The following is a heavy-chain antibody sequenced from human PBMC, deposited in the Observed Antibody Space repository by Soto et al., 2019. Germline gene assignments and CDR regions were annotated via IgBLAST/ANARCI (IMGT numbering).Heavy chain of an antibody. Sequence: ASETLSLTCAVSSGSISSDNWWIWVRQPPGEGLEYIGEIYHSGSTHYNPSLNSRVTISVDKSKNQFSLKLTSVSAADTAVYYCATSKSKTFQYWGQGTLVTVSS. CDR1: SGSISSDNW. CDR3: ATSKSKTFQY. CDR2: IYHSGST. V-gene: IGHV4-4*02. J-gene: IGHJ4*02.